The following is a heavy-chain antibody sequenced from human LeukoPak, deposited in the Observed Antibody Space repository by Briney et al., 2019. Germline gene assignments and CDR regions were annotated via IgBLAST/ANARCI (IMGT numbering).Heavy chain of an antibody. CDR2: IYYSGGT. D-gene: IGHD3-3*02. V-gene: IGHV4-59*08. J-gene: IGHJ3*02. CDR3: ARHVTISRPYDASDI. Sequence: SETLSLTCTVSGDSISSYYWRWIRQPPGKGLEWIGYIYYSGGTDYNPSLKSRVTISVDTSKNQFSLKLRSVTAADTAVYYCARHVTISRPYDASDIWGQGTMVTVSP. CDR1: GDSISSYY.